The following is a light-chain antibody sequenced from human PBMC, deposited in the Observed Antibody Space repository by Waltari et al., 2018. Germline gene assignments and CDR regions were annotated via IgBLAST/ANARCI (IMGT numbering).Light chain of an antibody. CDR1: ESVLHNINNQNY. V-gene: IGKV4-1*01. CDR3: QQYYSPPWT. Sequence: DIVMTPSPDSLGVSLGERATIHCRSSESVLHNINNQNYLAWYQQKEGQPPKLLIYWTSTRQSGVPDRFSGSGSGTDFTLTINSLQTEDVAVYYCQQYYSPPWTFGQGTKVEV. CDR2: WTS. J-gene: IGKJ1*01.